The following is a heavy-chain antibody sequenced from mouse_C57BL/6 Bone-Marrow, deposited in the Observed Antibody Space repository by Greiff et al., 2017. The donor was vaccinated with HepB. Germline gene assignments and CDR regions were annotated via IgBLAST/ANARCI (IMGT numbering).Heavy chain of an antibody. CDR2: IHPNSGST. V-gene: IGHV1-64*01. CDR1: GYTFTSYW. D-gene: IGHD1-1*01. CDR3: ARLITTVVAPYFDY. Sequence: VQLQQPGAELVKPGASVKLSCKASGYTFTSYWMHWVKQRPGQGLEWIGMIHPNSGSTNYNEKFKSKATLTVDKSSSTAYMQLSSLTSEDSAVYYCARLITTVVAPYFDYWGQGTTLTVSS. J-gene: IGHJ2*01.